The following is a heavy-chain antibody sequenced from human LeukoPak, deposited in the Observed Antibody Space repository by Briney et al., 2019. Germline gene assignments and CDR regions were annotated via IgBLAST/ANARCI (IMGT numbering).Heavy chain of an antibody. J-gene: IGHJ6*02. Sequence: GGSLRLSCAASGFTFDDYAMHWVRQAPGKGLEWVSLISGDGGSTYYAGSVKGRFTISRDNSKNSLYLQMNSLRTEDTALYYCAKDGAELLWFGELLPKTYYYYYGMDVWGQGTTVTVSS. CDR3: AKDGAELLWFGELLPKTYYYYYGMDV. CDR2: ISGDGGST. CDR1: GFTFDDYA. V-gene: IGHV3-43*02. D-gene: IGHD3-10*01.